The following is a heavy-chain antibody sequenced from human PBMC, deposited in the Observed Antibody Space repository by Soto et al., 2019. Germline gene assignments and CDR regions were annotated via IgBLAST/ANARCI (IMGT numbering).Heavy chain of an antibody. J-gene: IGHJ6*02. Sequence: GGSLRLSCAASGSTVSSNYMSWVRQAPGKGLEWVSVIYSGGSTYYADSVKGRFTISRDNSKNTLYLQMNSLRAEDTAVYYCARDVLTWNNYYYYGMDVWGQGTTVTVSS. CDR2: IYSGGST. CDR3: ARDVLTWNNYYYYGMDV. V-gene: IGHV3-53*01. D-gene: IGHD1-1*01. CDR1: GSTVSSNY.